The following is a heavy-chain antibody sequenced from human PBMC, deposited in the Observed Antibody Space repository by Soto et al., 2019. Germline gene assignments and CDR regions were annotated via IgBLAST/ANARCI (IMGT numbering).Heavy chain of an antibody. D-gene: IGHD3-3*01. J-gene: IGHJ3*02. V-gene: IGHV4-39*01. Sequence: SETLSLTCTVSGGSISSSSYYWGWIRQPPGKGLEWIGSIYYSGSTNYNPSLKSRVTISVDTSKNQFSLKLSSVTAADTAVYYCARVRFLEWLSLGAFDIWGQGTMVTVSS. CDR1: GGSISSSSYY. CDR3: ARVRFLEWLSLGAFDI. CDR2: IYYSGST.